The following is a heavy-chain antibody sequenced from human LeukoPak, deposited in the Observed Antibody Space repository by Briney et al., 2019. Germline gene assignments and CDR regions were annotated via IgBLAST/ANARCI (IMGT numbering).Heavy chain of an antibody. CDR2: ISAYNGNT. Sequence: ASVKVSCKASGYTFTSYGFSWVGQAPGQGLEWMGGISAYNGNTNYAQKLQGRVTMTTDTSTSTDYMALRGLRSDDTALYYCAREIDGYDPDYWGQGTLVTVSS. D-gene: IGHD5-12*01. J-gene: IGHJ4*02. V-gene: IGHV1-18*01. CDR3: AREIDGYDPDY. CDR1: GYTFTSYG.